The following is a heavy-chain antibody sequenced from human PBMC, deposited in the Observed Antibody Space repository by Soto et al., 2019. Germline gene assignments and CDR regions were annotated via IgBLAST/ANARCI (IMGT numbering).Heavy chain of an antibody. CDR2: INSDGSST. J-gene: IGHJ4*02. CDR3: ASSLLTPFDY. Sequence: GGSLRLSCAASGFTFSSYWMHWVRQAPGMGLVWVSRINSDGSSTSYADSVKGRFTISRDNAKNTLYLQMNSLRAEDTAVYYCASSLLTPFDYWGQGILVTVSS. D-gene: IGHD7-27*01. CDR1: GFTFSSYW. V-gene: IGHV3-74*01.